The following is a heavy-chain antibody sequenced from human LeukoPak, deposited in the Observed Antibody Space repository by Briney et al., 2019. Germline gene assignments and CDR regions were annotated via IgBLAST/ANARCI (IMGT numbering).Heavy chain of an antibody. V-gene: IGHV4-30-4*08. CDR3: ARAGVVPAAINRAFDI. CDR1: GGSIRSGDYY. CDR2: IYFNGDT. J-gene: IGHJ3*02. D-gene: IGHD2-2*02. Sequence: SQTLSLTCIVSGGSIRSGDYYWSWIRQPPERGREWIGYIYFNGDTYYNASLKSQLSISVDTSKNQFSLKLTSVTAADTAVYYCARAGVVPAAINRAFDIWGQGSVVTVSS.